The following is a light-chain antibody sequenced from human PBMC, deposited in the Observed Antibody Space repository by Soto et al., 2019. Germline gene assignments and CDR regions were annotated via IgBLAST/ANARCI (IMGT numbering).Light chain of an antibody. V-gene: IGKV3-15*01. J-gene: IGKJ4*01. CDR1: QGIGDT. CDR3: QPCKNWRLT. Sequence: EVVMSQSPATLCVSPGEGATLSCRASQGIGDTLAWYRHKPGQTPRPLIYDTATKATRVTTRFSGSRSGAEFTLTINSLQSAVFAVYYCQPCKNWRLTVGGGPKV. CDR2: DTA.